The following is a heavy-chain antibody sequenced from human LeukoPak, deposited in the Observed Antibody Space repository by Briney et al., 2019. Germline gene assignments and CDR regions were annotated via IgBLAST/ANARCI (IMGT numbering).Heavy chain of an antibody. CDR3: ARVSGWYRGGYYFDY. V-gene: IGHV1-46*01. Sequence: ASVKVSCKASGYTFTSYYMHWVRQAPGQGLEWMGIINPSGGSTSYAQKFQGRVTMTRNTSISTAYMELSSLRSEDTAVYYCARVSGWYRGGYYFDYWGQGTLVTVSS. CDR2: INPSGGST. CDR1: GYTFTSYY. J-gene: IGHJ4*02. D-gene: IGHD6-19*01.